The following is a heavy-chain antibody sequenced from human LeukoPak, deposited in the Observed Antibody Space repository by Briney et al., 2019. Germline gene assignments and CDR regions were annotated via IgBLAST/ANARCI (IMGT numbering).Heavy chain of an antibody. CDR3: VRDRDATPDDVRDY. CDR2: ISPFNGKT. J-gene: IGHJ4*02. V-gene: IGHV1-18*01. CDR1: GYTFITSD. Sequence: ASVNVSCKASGYTFITSDITWVRQAPGHGLKWMGWISPFNGKTRFAEEFQDRLTMTTDTPTRTAYMVLRSLRSDDTAVYYCVRDRDATPDDVRDYWGQGTLVTVSS. D-gene: IGHD2-21*02.